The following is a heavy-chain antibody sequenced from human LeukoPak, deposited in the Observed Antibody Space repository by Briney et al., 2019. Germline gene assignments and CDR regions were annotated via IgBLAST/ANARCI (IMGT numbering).Heavy chain of an antibody. Sequence: KTGGSLRLSCAASGLTFSNAWMSWVRQAPGKGLEWGGRIKRRSDGGTTDYAAPVKGRFTISRDDSKNKLYLQMNSLKSEDTAVYYCTTELDIRPNHYWGQGTLVTVSS. CDR2: IKRRSDGGTT. V-gene: IGHV3-15*01. D-gene: IGHD3-22*01. CDR1: GLTFSNAW. CDR3: TTELDIRPNHY. J-gene: IGHJ4*02.